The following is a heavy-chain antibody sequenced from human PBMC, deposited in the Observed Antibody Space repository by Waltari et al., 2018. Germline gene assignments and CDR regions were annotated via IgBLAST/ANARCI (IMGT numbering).Heavy chain of an antibody. J-gene: IGHJ4*02. CDR3: ARDGGASSSSVSRAPLVSNY. CDR2: IYYSGST. D-gene: IGHD6-6*01. V-gene: IGHV4-39*07. CDR1: GGSISSSSYY. Sequence: QLQLQESGPGLVKPSETLSLTCTVSGGSISSSSYYWGWIRQPPGKGLEWIGSIYYSGSTYYNPSLKSRVTISVDTSKNQFSLKLSSVTAADTAVYYCARDGGASSSSVSRAPLVSNYWGQGTLVTVSS.